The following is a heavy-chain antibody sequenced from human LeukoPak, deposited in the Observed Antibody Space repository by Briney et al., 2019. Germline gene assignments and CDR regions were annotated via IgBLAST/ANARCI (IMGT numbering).Heavy chain of an antibody. CDR2: INPNSGGT. Sequence: ASVKVSCKASGYTFTGYYMHWVRQAPGQGLEWMGWINPNSGGTNYGQKFQGWVTMTRDTSISTAYMELSRLRSDDTAVYYCARYDILTGYNYWGQGTLVTVSS. J-gene: IGHJ4*02. V-gene: IGHV1-2*04. CDR1: GYTFTGYY. CDR3: ARYDILTGYNY. D-gene: IGHD3-9*01.